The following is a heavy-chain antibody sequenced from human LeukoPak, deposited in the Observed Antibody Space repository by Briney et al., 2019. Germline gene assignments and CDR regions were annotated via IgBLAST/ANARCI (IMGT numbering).Heavy chain of an antibody. CDR1: GYTFTSYG. CDR2: INPSGGST. CDR3: ARVIVGTPAAFDI. D-gene: IGHD1-26*01. Sequence: ASVKVSCKASGYTFTSYGISWVRQAPGQGLEWMGIINPSGGSTSYAQKFQGRVTMTRDTSTSTVYMELSSLRSEDTAVYYCARVIVGTPAAFDIWGQGTMVTVSS. V-gene: IGHV1-46*01. J-gene: IGHJ3*02.